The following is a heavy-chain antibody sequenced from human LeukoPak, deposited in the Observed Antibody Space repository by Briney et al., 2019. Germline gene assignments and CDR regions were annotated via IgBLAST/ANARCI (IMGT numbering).Heavy chain of an antibody. CDR2: TYYRSKWYN. V-gene: IGHV6-1*01. CDR1: GDSVSSNSVA. D-gene: IGHD3-10*01. J-gene: IGHJ4*02. Sequence: SQTLSLTCAISGDSVSSNSVAWNWIRQSPSRGLEWLGRTYYRSKWYNDYAVSVKSRMTLNADTSKNQFSLQLNSVTPEDTALYYCTRFYNIHSFDSWGQGTLVTASS. CDR3: TRFYNIHSFDS.